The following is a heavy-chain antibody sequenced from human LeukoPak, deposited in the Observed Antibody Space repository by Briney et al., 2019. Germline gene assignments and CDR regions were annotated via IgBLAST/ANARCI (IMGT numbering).Heavy chain of an antibody. J-gene: IGHJ6*04. Sequence: SVKVSCKASGGTFSSYAISWVRQAPGQGLEWMGGIIPIFGIANYAQKFQGRVTITADESTSTAYMELSSLRSEDTAVYYCATLYCSSTSCYSQHYYYYGMDVWGKGTTVTVSS. CDR1: GGTFSSYA. D-gene: IGHD2-2*02. V-gene: IGHV1-69*01. CDR3: ATLYCSSTSCYSQHYYYYGMDV. CDR2: IIPIFGIA.